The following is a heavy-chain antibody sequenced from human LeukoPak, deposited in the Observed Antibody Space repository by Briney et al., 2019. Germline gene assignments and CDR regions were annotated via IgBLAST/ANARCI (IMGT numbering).Heavy chain of an antibody. V-gene: IGHV3-53*01. D-gene: IGHD5-18*01. CDR1: EFTVSSNY. Sequence: GGSLRLSCAASEFTVSSNYMSWVRQVPGKGLEWVSVIYEGDGTYYADSVKGRFTISRDNSKNTLYLQMNSLRAEDTAVYYCARVDTTSGMLAWGQGTLVTVSS. CDR3: ARVDTTSGMLA. J-gene: IGHJ5*02. CDR2: IYEGDGT.